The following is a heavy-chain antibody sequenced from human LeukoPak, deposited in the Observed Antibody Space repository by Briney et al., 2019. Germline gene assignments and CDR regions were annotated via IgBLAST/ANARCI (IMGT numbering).Heavy chain of an antibody. CDR1: GGSISSYY. CDR3: ARRTAARKAFDI. J-gene: IGHJ3*02. D-gene: IGHD6-6*01. V-gene: IGHV4-59*01. Sequence: SETLSLTCTVSGGSISSYYWSWIRQPPGKGLEWIGYIYYSGSTNYNPSLKSRVTISVVTSKNQFSLKLSSVTAADTAVYYCARRTAARKAFDIWGQGTMVTVSS. CDR2: IYYSGST.